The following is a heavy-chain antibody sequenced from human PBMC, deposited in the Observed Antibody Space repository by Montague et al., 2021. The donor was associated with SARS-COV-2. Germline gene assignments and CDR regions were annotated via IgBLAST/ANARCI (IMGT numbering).Heavy chain of an antibody. J-gene: IGHJ5*02. CDR3: TTEGHITTICSGCPRNWFDP. Sequence: TLSLTCTLSGDSISRNNLYWTWIRQPAGKGLEWIGRISTTGSPEYNPSLKSRVTLSLDTSKNQFFLRLSSVTAADTAMYYCTTEGHITTICSGCPRNWFDPWGQGTLVTVSS. D-gene: IGHD2-2*01. CDR2: ISTTGSP. CDR1: GDSISRNNLY. V-gene: IGHV4-61*02.